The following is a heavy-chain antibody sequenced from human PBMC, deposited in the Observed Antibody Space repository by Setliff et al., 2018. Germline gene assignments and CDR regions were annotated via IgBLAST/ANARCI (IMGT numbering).Heavy chain of an antibody. V-gene: IGHV3-21*01. CDR3: VRAAESH. J-gene: IGHJ4*02. D-gene: IGHD3-10*01. Sequence: PGGSLRLSCAASGFTFSNYAMSWVRQAPGRGLEWVSSISIGSGGAIDYADSVQGRFTISRDNSKNSLYLQMSSLRVEDTAVYYCVRAAESHWGQGTVVTVSS. CDR1: GFTFSNYA. CDR2: ISIGSGGAI.